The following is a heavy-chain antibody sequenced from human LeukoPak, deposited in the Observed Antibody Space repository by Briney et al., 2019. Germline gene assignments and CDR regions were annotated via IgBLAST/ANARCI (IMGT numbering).Heavy chain of an antibody. CDR1: GYTFTGYY. CDR3: ARGPNHYYYMDV. J-gene: IGHJ6*03. V-gene: IGHV1-2*02. Sequence: ASVKVSCKASGYTFTGYYMHWVRQAPGQGLEWMGWINPNSGGTNYAQKFQGRVTMTRDTSISTAYMDLSRLKSDGTAVYYCARGPNHYYYMDVWGKGTTVTVSS. CDR2: INPNSGGT.